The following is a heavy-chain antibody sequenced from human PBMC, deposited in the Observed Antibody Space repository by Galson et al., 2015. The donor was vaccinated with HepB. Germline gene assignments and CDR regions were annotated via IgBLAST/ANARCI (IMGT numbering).Heavy chain of an antibody. D-gene: IGHD6-13*01. CDR1: GFTFSGSA. CDR2: IRSKANSYAT. V-gene: IGHV3-73*01. CDR3: TTSSWYLNWFDP. Sequence: SLRLSCAASGFTFSGSAMHWVRQASGKGLEWVGRIRSKANSYATAYAASVKGRFTISRDDSKNTAYLQMNSLKTEDTAVYYCTTSSWYLNWFDPWGQGTLVTVSS. J-gene: IGHJ5*02.